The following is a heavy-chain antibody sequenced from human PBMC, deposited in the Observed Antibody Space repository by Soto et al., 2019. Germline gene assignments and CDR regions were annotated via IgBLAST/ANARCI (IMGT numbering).Heavy chain of an antibody. CDR3: ARGRYGDY. V-gene: IGHV1-18*01. CDR1: GSTVTSYG. J-gene: IGHJ4*02. CDR2: ISAHNGNT. D-gene: IGHD1-1*01. Sequence: QVHLVQSGAEVKKPGASVNVSCKASGSTVTSYGITWVRQAPGQGLEWMGWISAHNGNTDYAQKLQGRVIVTRDTSTSTAYMELRSLRSDDTAVYYCARGRYGDYWGQGALVTVSS.